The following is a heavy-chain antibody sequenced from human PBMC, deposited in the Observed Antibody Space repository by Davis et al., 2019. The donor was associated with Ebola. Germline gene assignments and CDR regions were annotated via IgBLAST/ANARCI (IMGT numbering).Heavy chain of an antibody. J-gene: IGHJ4*02. CDR1: GWSFSGYY. Sequence: MPSDPLSLTFALYGWSFSGYYWSWIRQPPGKGLEWIGEINHSGSTNYNPSLKSRVTISVDTSKNQFSLKLSSVTAADTAVYYCARGRRYSYGPPRYWGQGTLVTVSS. CDR3: ARGRRYSYGPPRY. CDR2: INHSGST. V-gene: IGHV4-34*01. D-gene: IGHD5-18*01.